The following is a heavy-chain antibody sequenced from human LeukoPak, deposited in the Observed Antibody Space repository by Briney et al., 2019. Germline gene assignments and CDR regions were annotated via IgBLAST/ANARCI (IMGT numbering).Heavy chain of an antibody. CDR1: GFTFSSYE. CDR3: TLVPLG. V-gene: IGHV3-48*03. D-gene: IGHD2-8*02. CDR2: ISNRGTIM. J-gene: IGHJ4*02. Sequence: GGSLRLSSAASGFTFSSYEMNWVRQAPGKGLEWISYISNRGTIMYYADSVKGRFTISRDDAKSSLYLQLNSLRAGDTAVYYCTLVPLGWGQGTLVTVSS.